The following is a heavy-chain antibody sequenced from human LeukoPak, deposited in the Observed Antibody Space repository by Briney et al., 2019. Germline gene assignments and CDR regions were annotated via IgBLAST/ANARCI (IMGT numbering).Heavy chain of an antibody. J-gene: IGHJ4*02. CDR2: ISGSGGST. Sequence: GGSLRLSCAASGFTFSSYAMSWVRQAPGKGLEWVSAISGSGGSTYYADSVKGRFTISRDNSKNTLYLQMNSLRAEDTAVYYCAKGTRAGGYSGYEIDYWGQRTLVTVSS. V-gene: IGHV3-23*01. D-gene: IGHD5-12*01. CDR1: GFTFSSYA. CDR3: AKGTRAGGYSGYEIDY.